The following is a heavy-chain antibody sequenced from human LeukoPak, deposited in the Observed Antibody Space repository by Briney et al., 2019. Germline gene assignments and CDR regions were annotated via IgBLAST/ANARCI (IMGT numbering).Heavy chain of an antibody. Sequence: SETLSLTCAVYGGSFSGYYWSWMRQPPGKGLEWNGEINHSGSTNYNPSLKSRVTISVDASKNQFSLKLSSVTAADTAVYYCARGRFLEWFPMYYFDYWGQGTLVTASS. CDR2: INHSGST. V-gene: IGHV4-34*01. CDR1: GGSFSGYY. D-gene: IGHD3-3*01. CDR3: ARGRFLEWFPMYYFDY. J-gene: IGHJ4*02.